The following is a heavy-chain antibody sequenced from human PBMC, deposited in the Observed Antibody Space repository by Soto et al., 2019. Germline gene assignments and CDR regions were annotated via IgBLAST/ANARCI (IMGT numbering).Heavy chain of an antibody. Sequence: SETLSLTCTVSGGSVSGFFWAWIRQPPGKGLEWIGYIYYTGSTNYNPSLESRVSISVDTSKNQFSLNLNSLTAADTAVYYCDKYYYHSSGYDYFDYWGQGTLVTVSS. D-gene: IGHD3-22*01. CDR1: GGSVSGFF. CDR2: IYYTGST. CDR3: DKYYYHSSGYDYFDY. J-gene: IGHJ4*02. V-gene: IGHV4-59*02.